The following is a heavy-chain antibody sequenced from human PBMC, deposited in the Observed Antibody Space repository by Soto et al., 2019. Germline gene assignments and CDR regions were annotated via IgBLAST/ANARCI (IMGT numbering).Heavy chain of an antibody. D-gene: IGHD6-13*01. CDR3: ARGSSTWYFYNYGLDV. CDR1: GFTFSRYW. V-gene: IGHV3-7*03. J-gene: IGHJ6*02. CDR2: IKQDGSEK. Sequence: GGSLRLSCAASGFTFSRYWMSWVRQAPGKGLEWVANIKQDGSEKYYVDSVKGRFTISRDNAKNSLYLQINSLRAEDTAVYYCARGSSTWYFYNYGLDVWGQGTTVTVYS.